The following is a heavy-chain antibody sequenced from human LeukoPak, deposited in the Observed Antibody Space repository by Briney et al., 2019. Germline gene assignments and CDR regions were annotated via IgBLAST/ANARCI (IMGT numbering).Heavy chain of an antibody. CDR3: ARAPVAASYYFDY. D-gene: IGHD6-19*01. Sequence: PGGSLRLSCAASGFTFSSYVMHWVRQAPGKGLEWVAVIWSDGSNKYYADSVKGRFAISRDNSKNTLYLQMNTLRVEDTAVYYCARAPVAASYYFDYWGPGTLVTVSS. J-gene: IGHJ4*02. V-gene: IGHV3-33*01. CDR2: IWSDGSNK. CDR1: GFTFSSYV.